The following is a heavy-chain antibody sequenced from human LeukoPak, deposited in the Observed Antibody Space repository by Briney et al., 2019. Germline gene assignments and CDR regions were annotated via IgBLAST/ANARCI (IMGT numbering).Heavy chain of an antibody. J-gene: IGHJ4*02. CDR3: ARGPWIQLWLRFDY. CDR2: INHSGST. CDR1: GGSFSGYY. Sequence: SETLSLTCAVYGGSFSGYYWSWIRQPPGKGLEWIGEINHSGSTNCNPSLKSRVTISVDTSKNQFSLKLSSVTAADTAVYYCARGPWIQLWLRFDYWGQGTLVTVSS. D-gene: IGHD5-18*01. V-gene: IGHV4-34*01.